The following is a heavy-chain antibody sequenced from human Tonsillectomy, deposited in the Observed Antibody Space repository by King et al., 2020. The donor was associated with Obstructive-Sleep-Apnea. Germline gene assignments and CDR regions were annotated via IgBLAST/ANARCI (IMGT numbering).Heavy chain of an antibody. CDR2: IYNSGST. Sequence: VQLQESGPGLVKPSQTLSLTCTVSGGSFSSGDYCWSWIRQQQGKGPEWIGYIYNSGSTYYNPSLKSRATTSIDTSKNHFSLKLRSVTGADTAVYYCAGLLMSVAHWGVDYWGQGILVTVSS. V-gene: IGHV4-31*03. CDR3: AGLLMSVAHWGVDY. D-gene: IGHD3-16*01. CDR1: GGSFSSGDYC. J-gene: IGHJ4*02.